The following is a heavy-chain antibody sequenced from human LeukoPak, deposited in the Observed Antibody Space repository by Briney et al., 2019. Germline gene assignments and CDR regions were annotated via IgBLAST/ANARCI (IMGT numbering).Heavy chain of an antibody. CDR1: GFSVSTNY. Sequence: GSLRLSCAASGFSVSTNYMNWVRQAPGKGLEWVSILYSGSDTYYSDSVKGRFTISRDDSRNTLFLHMSSLKAEDTAIYYCARVGDHFHWFLDLWGRGTLVGVSS. CDR2: LYSGSDT. D-gene: IGHD2-21*01. CDR3: ARVGDHFHWFLDL. V-gene: IGHV3-53*01. J-gene: IGHJ2*01.